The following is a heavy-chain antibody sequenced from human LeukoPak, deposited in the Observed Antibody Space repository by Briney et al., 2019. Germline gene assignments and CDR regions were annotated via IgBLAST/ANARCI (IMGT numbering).Heavy chain of an antibody. CDR3: ARGPAAGIDTGHYDY. D-gene: IGHD6-13*01. Sequence: SETLSLTCTVSGGPIRSYYWTWIRQPPGKGLEWIGHIYYTGSTTYNPSLKGRVTISVDTSKNQFSLKLTSVTAADTAVYYCARGPAAGIDTGHYDYWGQGTLVTVSS. CDR1: GGPIRSYY. J-gene: IGHJ4*02. CDR2: IYYTGST. V-gene: IGHV4-59*01.